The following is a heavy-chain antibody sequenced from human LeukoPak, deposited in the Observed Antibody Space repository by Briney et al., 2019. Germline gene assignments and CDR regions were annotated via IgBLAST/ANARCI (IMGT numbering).Heavy chain of an antibody. CDR2: MNPNSGNT. Sequence: GASVTVSCKASGYTFTSYDINWVRPATGQGLEWMGWMNPNSGNTGYAQKFQGRVTMTRNTSISTAYMELSSLRSEDTAVYYCARDLTIAVAGDFDYWGQGTLVTVSS. J-gene: IGHJ4*02. CDR1: GYTFTSYD. D-gene: IGHD6-19*01. CDR3: ARDLTIAVAGDFDY. V-gene: IGHV1-8*01.